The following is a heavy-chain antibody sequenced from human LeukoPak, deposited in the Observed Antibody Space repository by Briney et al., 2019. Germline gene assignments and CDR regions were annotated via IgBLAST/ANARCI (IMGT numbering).Heavy chain of an antibody. CDR1: GFTFSSYW. CDR2: IKQDGSEK. V-gene: IGHV3-7*01. J-gene: IGHJ4*02. D-gene: IGHD3-16*02. Sequence: GGSLRLSCAASGFTFSSYWMSLVRQAPGKGLEWVANIKQDGSEKYYVDSVKGRFTISRDNAKNSLYLQMNSPRAEDTAVYYCARRAYVWGSYRYYYFDYWGQGTLVTVSS. CDR3: ARRAYVWGSYRYYYFDY.